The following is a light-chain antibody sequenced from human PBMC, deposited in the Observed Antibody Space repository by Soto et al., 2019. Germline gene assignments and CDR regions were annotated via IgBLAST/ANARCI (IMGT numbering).Light chain of an antibody. CDR1: QSVSSNF. Sequence: EIVLTQSPGTLTLSPGQRATLSCRASQSVSSNFLAWYQQKPGLAPSLLIFGASHRAPGIPDRFSGGGSGTDFTLTISRLEPEDFAVYYCQQYDKSPYTFGQGTNLEI. V-gene: IGKV3-20*01. CDR2: GAS. J-gene: IGKJ2*01. CDR3: QQYDKSPYT.